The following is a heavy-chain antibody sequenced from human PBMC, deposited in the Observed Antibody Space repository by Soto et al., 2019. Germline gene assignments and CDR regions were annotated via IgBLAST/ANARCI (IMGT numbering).Heavy chain of an antibody. V-gene: IGHV4-34*01. Sequence: SETLSLTCAVHAGSFSGYYWSWIRQPPGKGLEWIGEINHSGFTNYNPSLMSRVTISLDMSKNQASLKVSSVTAADTAVYYCARTSTIFGVVSDSCGQGTLVTVSS. CDR3: ARTSTIFGVVSDS. D-gene: IGHD3-3*01. J-gene: IGHJ4*02. CDR2: INHSGFT. CDR1: AGSFSGYY.